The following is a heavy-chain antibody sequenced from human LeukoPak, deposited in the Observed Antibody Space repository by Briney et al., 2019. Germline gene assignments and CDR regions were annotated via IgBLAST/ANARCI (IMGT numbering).Heavy chain of an antibody. V-gene: IGHV3-30*03. Sequence: GGSLRLSCAASGFTFSSYGMHWVRQAPGKGLEWVAVISYDGSNKYYADSVKGRFTISRDNAKNSLYLQMNSLRAEDTAVYYCARVTSYYYDSSGYYYFDYWGQGTLVTVSS. J-gene: IGHJ4*02. D-gene: IGHD3-22*01. CDR1: GFTFSSYG. CDR3: ARVTSYYYDSSGYYYFDY. CDR2: ISYDGSNK.